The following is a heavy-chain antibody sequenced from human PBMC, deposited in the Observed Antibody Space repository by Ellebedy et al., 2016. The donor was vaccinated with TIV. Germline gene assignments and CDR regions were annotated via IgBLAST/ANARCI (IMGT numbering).Heavy chain of an antibody. J-gene: IGHJ3*02. CDR1: GFTFSSYA. CDR3: AKDGTSGEYSSGWYGYDAFDI. CDR2: LRGSGGIT. D-gene: IGHD6-19*01. Sequence: GESLKISCAASGFTFSSYAMSWVRQAPGKGLEWVSALRGSGGITYYADSVKGRFTISRDNSKNTLYLQMNRLRAEDTAVYYCAKDGTSGEYSSGWYGYDAFDIWGEGTMVTVSS. V-gene: IGHV3-23*01.